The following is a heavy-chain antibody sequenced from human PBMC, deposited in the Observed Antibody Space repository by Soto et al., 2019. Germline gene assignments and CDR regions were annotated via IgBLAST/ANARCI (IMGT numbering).Heavy chain of an antibody. CDR2: IIPIFGTA. D-gene: IGHD5-18*01. J-gene: IGHJ4*02. V-gene: IGHV1-69*13. CDR3: AAGAGPRGYGYGNVSDY. CDR1: GGTFSSYA. Sequence: GASVKVSCKASGGTFSSYAISWVRQAPGQGLEWMGGIIPIFGTANYAQKFQGRVTITADDSTSTAYMELSSLRSEDTAVYYCAAGAGPRGYGYGNVSDYWGQGTLVTVSS.